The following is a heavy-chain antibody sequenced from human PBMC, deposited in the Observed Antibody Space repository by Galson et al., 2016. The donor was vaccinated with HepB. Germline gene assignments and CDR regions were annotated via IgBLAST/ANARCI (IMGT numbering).Heavy chain of an antibody. J-gene: IGHJ6*04. CDR3: AREVMRVQGVILGAKRSHGMDV. CDR1: GFTFSSYA. CDR2: ISFDGSNN. V-gene: IGHV3-30-3*01. Sequence: SLRLSCAASGFTFSSYAMHWVRQAPGKGLEWVAVISFDGSNNFYADSVKGRFTISRDNSKNTLYLQMNSLRAEDTAVYYCAREVMRVQGVILGAKRSHGMDVWGKGTTVTVSS. D-gene: IGHD3-10*01.